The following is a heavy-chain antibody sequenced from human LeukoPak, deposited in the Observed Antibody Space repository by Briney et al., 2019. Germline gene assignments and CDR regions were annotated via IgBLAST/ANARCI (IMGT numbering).Heavy chain of an antibody. CDR1: GFAFDEHG. D-gene: IGHD2-2*01. CDR3: ARAPITSPFYFDY. J-gene: IGHJ4*02. V-gene: IGHV3-20*04. CDR2: INWSGGST. Sequence: PGGSLRLSSTASGFAFDEHGMSSVRQVPGKGLEWVSGINWSGGSTGYADPLRGRFTISRDNAKNSLYLQMDSLRAEDTALYYCARAPITSPFYFDYWGQGTLVTVSS.